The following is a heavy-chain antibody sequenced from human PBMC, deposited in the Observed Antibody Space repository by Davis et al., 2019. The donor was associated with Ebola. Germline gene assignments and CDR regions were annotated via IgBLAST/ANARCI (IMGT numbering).Heavy chain of an antibody. V-gene: IGHV3-21*01. CDR2: ISSSSSYI. D-gene: IGHD4-11*01. CDR3: ARADDYSNPPCDY. CDR1: GFTFNYYA. J-gene: IGHJ4*02. Sequence: GESLKISCAASGFTFNYYAMSWVRQAPGKGLEWVSSISSSSSYIYYADSVKGRFTISRDNAKNSLYLQMNSLRAEDTAVYYCARADDYSNPPCDYWGQGTLVTVSS.